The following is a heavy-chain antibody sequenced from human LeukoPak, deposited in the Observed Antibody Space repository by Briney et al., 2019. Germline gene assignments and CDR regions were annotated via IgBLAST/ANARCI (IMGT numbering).Heavy chain of an antibody. CDR2: IYYSGST. Sequence: GSLRLSCAASGFTFSSYWMSWVRQAPGKGLEWIGSIYYSGSTYYNPSLKSRVTISVDTSKNQFSLKLSSVTAADTAVYYCARQEYYDFWSGYYRGRLFDYWGQGTLVTVSS. D-gene: IGHD3-3*01. V-gene: IGHV4-39*01. CDR3: ARQEYYDFWSGYYRGRLFDY. J-gene: IGHJ4*02. CDR1: GFTFSSYW.